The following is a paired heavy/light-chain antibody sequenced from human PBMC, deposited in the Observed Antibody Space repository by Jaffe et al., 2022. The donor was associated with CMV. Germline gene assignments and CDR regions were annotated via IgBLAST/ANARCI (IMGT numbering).Heavy chain of an antibody. D-gene: IGHD5-12*01. J-gene: IGHJ6*03. CDR2: IIPILGIA. Sequence: QVQLVQSGAEVKKPGSSVKVSCKASGGTFSSYAISWVRQAPGQGLEWMGRIIPILGIANYAQKFQGRVTITADKSTSTAYMELSSLRSEDTAVYYCARGRRDGYIHYYYYYYMDVWGKGTTVTVSS. CDR3: ARGRRDGYIHYYYYYYMDV. V-gene: IGHV1-69*09. CDR1: GGTFSSYA.
Light chain of an antibody. V-gene: IGKV3-20*01. CDR1: QSVSSSY. CDR3: QQYGSSPFG. J-gene: IGKJ5*01. Sequence: EIVLTQSPGTLSLSPGERATLSCRASQSVSSSYLAWYQQKPGQAPRLLIYGASSRATGIPDRFSGSGSGTDFTLTISRLEPEDFAVYYCQQYGSSPFGFGQGTRLEIK. CDR2: GAS.